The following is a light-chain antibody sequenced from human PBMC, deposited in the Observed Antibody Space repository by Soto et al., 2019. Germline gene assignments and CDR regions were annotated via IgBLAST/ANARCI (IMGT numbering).Light chain of an antibody. V-gene: IGKV1-27*01. CDR1: QGINNF. CDR3: QKYDSDPRT. J-gene: IGKJ1*01. CDR2: GSS. Sequence: DIQMTQSPSSLSASVGDRVTITCRASQGINNFLAWYQQKPGKVPTLLIYGSSTLQSGVPSRFSDSGSGTDFTLTISSLQPEDVATYYCQKYDSDPRTFGQGTKVDIK.